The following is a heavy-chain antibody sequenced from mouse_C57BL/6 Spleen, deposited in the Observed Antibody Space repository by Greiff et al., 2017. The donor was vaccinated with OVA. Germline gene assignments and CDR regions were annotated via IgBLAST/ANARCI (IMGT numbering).Heavy chain of an antibody. D-gene: IGHD1-1*01. CDR3: ARSLYYGSSPHWYFDV. CDR1: GYSFTDYN. Sequence: VQLKQSGPELVKPGASVKISCKASGYSFTDYNMNWVKQSNGKSLEWIGVINPNYGTTSYNQKFKGKATLTVDLSSSTAYMQLNSLTSEDSAVYYCARSLYYGSSPHWYFDVWGTGTTVTVSS. V-gene: IGHV1-39*01. J-gene: IGHJ1*03. CDR2: INPNYGTT.